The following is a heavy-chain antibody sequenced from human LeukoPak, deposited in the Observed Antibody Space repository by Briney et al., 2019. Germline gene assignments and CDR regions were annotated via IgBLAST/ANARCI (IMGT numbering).Heavy chain of an antibody. J-gene: IGHJ4*02. D-gene: IGHD3-10*01. Sequence: SETLSLTCTVSGGSISSYYWSWIRQPAGKGLEWIGRIYTSGSTNYNPSLKSRVTMSVDTSKNQFSLKLSSVTAADTAVYYCARDSLGFGELLADYWGQGTLVTVSS. CDR1: GGSISSYY. CDR3: ARDSLGFGELLADY. CDR2: IYTSGST. V-gene: IGHV4-4*07.